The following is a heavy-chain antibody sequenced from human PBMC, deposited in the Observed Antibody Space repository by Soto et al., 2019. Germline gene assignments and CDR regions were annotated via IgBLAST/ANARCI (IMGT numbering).Heavy chain of an antibody. CDR3: ARVTIFGVAVGGRYYFDY. CDR1: GGSISSGDYY. D-gene: IGHD3-3*01. Sequence: QVQLQESGPGLVKPSQTLSLTCTVSGGSISSGDYYWSWIRQPPGKGLEWIGYIYYSGSTYYNPSLKSRVTISVDTSKNQFSLKLSSVTAADTAVYYCARVTIFGVAVGGRYYFDYWGQGTLVTVSS. V-gene: IGHV4-30-4*01. CDR2: IYYSGST. J-gene: IGHJ4*02.